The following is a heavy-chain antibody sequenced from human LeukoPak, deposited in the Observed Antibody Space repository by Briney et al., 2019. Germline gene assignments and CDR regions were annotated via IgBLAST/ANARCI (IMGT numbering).Heavy chain of an antibody. CDR1: GGSISSGGYY. Sequence: SQTLSLTCTVSGGSISSGGYYWSWIRQHPGKGLEWIGYIYYSGSTYYNPSLKSRVTISVDTSKNQFSLKLSSVTAADTAVYYCARGSXXXXXXXXXXXXDYWXXGXLVT. CDR3: ARGSXXXXXXXXXXXXDY. J-gene: IGHJ4*02. CDR2: IYYSGST. D-gene: IGHD3-10*01. V-gene: IGHV4-31*03.